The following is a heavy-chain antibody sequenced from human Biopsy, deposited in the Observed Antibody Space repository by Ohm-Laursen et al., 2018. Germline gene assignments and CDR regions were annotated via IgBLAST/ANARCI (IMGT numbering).Heavy chain of an antibody. D-gene: IGHD3-10*01. Sequence: SLRLSCAASGFTFSGYGMHWVRQAPGKGLEWVAVIWYNGTDKFYADSVKGRFTISRDNSKNTLYLHMNSLRAADTAVYYCARDRYYGSENYFSHYNMDVWGQGTTVTVSS. V-gene: IGHV3-33*01. CDR1: GFTFSGYG. J-gene: IGHJ6*03. CDR2: IWYNGTDK. CDR3: ARDRYYGSENYFSHYNMDV.